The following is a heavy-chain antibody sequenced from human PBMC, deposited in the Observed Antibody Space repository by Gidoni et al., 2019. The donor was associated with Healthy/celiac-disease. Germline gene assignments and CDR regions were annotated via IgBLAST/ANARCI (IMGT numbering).Heavy chain of an antibody. V-gene: IGHV3-23*01. J-gene: IGHJ4*02. CDR3: AKVLIPAAIEGGDFDY. D-gene: IGHD2-2*01. CDR1: GSTFSSYA. CDR2: ISGSGGST. Sequence: EVQLLVSGGGLVQPGGSLRLSCAASGSTFSSYAMRWVRQAPGKGLEWVSAISGSGGSTYYADYVKGRFTISRDNSKNTLYLQMNSLRAEDTAVYYCAKVLIPAAIEGGDFDYWGQGTLVTVSS.